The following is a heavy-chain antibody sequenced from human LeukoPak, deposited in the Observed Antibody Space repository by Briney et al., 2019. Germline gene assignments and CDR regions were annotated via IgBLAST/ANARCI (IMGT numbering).Heavy chain of an antibody. CDR3: ARAGKSGTMVLFDY. J-gene: IGHJ4*02. D-gene: IGHD3-10*01. CDR1: GGSISSYY. Sequence: SETLSLTCTVSGGSISSYYWSWIRQPAGKGLEWIGRIYTSGSTNYNPSLKSRVTMSVDTSKNQFSLKLSSVTAADTAVYYCARAGKSGTMVLFDYWGRGTLVTVSS. CDR2: IYTSGST. V-gene: IGHV4-4*07.